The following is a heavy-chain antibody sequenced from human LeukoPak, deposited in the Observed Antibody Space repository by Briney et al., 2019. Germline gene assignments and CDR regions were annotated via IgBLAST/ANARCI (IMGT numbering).Heavy chain of an antibody. D-gene: IGHD1-26*01. CDR3: ARGATYAYYQDY. CDR1: GFTFSSYG. J-gene: IGHJ4*02. CDR2: IRYDGSNK. Sequence: GGSLRLSCAASGFTFSSYGMHWVRQAPGKGLEWVAFIRYDGSNKYYADSVKGRFTISRDNSKNTLYLQMNSLRAEDTAVYYCARGATYAYYQDYWGQGTLVTVSS. V-gene: IGHV3-30*02.